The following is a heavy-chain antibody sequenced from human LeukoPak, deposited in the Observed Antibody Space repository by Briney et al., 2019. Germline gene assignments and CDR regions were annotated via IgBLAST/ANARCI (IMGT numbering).Heavy chain of an antibody. CDR2: IIPIFGTA. V-gene: IGHV1-69*01. D-gene: IGHD3-22*01. CDR3: ARVMLGYYYDSSGYLYFDY. CDR1: GGTFSSYA. Sequence: SVKVSCKASGGTFSSYAISWVRQAPGQGLEWMGGIIPIFGTANYAQKFQGRVTITADESTSTAYMELSSLRSEDTAVYYCARVMLGYYYDSSGYLYFDYWGQGTLVTVSS. J-gene: IGHJ4*02.